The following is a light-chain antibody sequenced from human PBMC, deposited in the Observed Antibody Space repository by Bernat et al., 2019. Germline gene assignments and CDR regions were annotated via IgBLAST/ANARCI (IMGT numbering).Light chain of an antibody. CDR1: QSLSHTDGRTY. J-gene: IGKJ2*01. V-gene: IGKV2D-29*01. CDR2: EVS. CDR3: MQSILLPYT. Sequence: VMTQTPLVLSVTLGQPASISCKSSQSLSHTDGRTYLSWYLQKAGQPPQVLIYEVSNRFSGVADRFSGSGSGKDFTLRISRVEAKDVGFYNGMQSILLPYTFGHGTKLEIK.